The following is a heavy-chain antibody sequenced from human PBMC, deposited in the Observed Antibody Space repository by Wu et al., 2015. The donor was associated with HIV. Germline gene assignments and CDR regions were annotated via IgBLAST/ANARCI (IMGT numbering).Heavy chain of an antibody. CDR2: IIPIFGTA. CDR3: ARGKGSSMQYYDSSGYHPGGYYYYGMDV. D-gene: IGHD3-22*01. J-gene: IGHJ6*02. CDR1: GGTFSSYA. Sequence: QVQLVQSGAEVKKPGSSVKVSCKASGGTFSSYAISWVRQAPGQGLEWMGGIIPIFGTANYAQKFQGRVTITTDESTSTAYMELSSLRSEDTAVYYCARGKGSSMQYYDSSGYHPGGYYYYGMDVWGQGTTVTVPS. V-gene: IGHV1-69*05.